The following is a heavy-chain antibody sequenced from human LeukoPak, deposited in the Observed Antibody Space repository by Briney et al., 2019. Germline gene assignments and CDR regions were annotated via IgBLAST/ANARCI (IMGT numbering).Heavy chain of an antibody. Sequence: PGGSLRLSCAASGFTFSSYAMSWVRQAPGKGLEWVSAISGSGGSTYYADSVKGRFTISRDNSKNTLYLQMNSLRAEDTAVYYCAKDLGVRSGGSCYDYWGQGTLVTVSS. CDR2: ISGSGGST. CDR1: GFTFSSYA. J-gene: IGHJ4*02. CDR3: AKDLGVRSGGSCYDY. D-gene: IGHD2-15*01. V-gene: IGHV3-23*01.